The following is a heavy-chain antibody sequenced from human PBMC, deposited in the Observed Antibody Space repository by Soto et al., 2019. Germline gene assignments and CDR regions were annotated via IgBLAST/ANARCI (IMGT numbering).Heavy chain of an antibody. V-gene: IGHV4-31*03. CDR1: GGSINSGGYY. Sequence: QVQLQESGPGLVKPSQTLSLICTVSGGSINSGGYYWNWIRQHPGKGLEWIGYIFYSGSTYYNPFLRSRDTISADTSENQSSLNLSSVTAAHTAVYFCARGYRPSGYSSSWVFDYWGQGTLVNVSS. D-gene: IGHD6-13*01. CDR2: IFYSGST. CDR3: ARGYRPSGYSSSWVFDY. J-gene: IGHJ4*02.